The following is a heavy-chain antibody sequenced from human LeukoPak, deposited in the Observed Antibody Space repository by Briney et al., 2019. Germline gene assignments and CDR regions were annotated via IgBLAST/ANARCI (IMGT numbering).Heavy chain of an antibody. CDR3: ARDVVPGTY. CDR1: GFTFSSYG. J-gene: IGHJ4*02. Sequence: GRSLRLSCAASGFTFSSYGMHWVRQAPGKGLEWVAVITYDGSNKYYADSVKGRFTISRDNSKNTLYLQMNSLRAEDTAVYYCARDVVPGTYWGQGTLVTVSS. D-gene: IGHD1-7*01. CDR2: ITYDGSNK. V-gene: IGHV3-30*03.